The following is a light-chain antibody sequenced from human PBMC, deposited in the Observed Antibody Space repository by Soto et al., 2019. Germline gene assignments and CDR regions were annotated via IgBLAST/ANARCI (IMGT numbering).Light chain of an antibody. J-gene: IGKJ4*02. CDR3: QQYKKRPPP. CDR2: AAS. CDR1: QWFXDN. V-gene: IGKV3D-15*01. Sequence: TQSAFPLSVSPGERATLSCRASQWFXDNFAWYQQKPGQAPRLLTYAASTRATGIPARLSGSGSGTEVTRPISSRKSEDCVGYYFQQYKKRPPPFGGGTKVDIK.